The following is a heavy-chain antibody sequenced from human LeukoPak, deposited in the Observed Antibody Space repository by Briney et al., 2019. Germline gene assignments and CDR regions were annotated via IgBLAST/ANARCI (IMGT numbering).Heavy chain of an antibody. D-gene: IGHD6-13*01. Sequence: GGSLRLSCAASGFTLSTYWIHWVRQAPGKGLEWVAVIWYDGSNKYYADSVKGRFTISRDNSKNTLYLQMNSLRPEDTAVYYCAKAIWVAATSSWFCFDCWGQGTLVTVSS. CDR3: AKAIWVAATSSWFCFDC. V-gene: IGHV3-30*02. CDR2: IWYDGSNK. CDR1: GFTLSTYW. J-gene: IGHJ4*02.